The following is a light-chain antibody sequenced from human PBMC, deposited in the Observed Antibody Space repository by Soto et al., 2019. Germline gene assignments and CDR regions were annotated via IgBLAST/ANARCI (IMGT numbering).Light chain of an antibody. J-gene: IGLJ1*01. Sequence: QSALTQPPSASGSPGQSVTISCTGTNSDVGGYNYVSWYQQYPGKAPKLMIYDVSNRPSGVSNRFSGSKSGNTASLTISGLQAEDEADYYCNSYTSSISYVFGTGTKVTVL. CDR3: NSYTSSISYV. CDR2: DVS. CDR1: NSDVGGYNY. V-gene: IGLV2-14*01.